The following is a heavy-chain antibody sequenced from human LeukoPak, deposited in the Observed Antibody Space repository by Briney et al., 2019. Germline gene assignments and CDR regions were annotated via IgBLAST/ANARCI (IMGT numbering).Heavy chain of an antibody. CDR2: IIPIFGTA. Sequence: ASVKVSCNASGGTFSSYAISWVRQAPGQGLEWMGGIIPIFGTANYAQKFQGRVTITADESTSTAYMELSSLRSEDTAVYYCAREARYSSSWYDYWGQGTLVTVSS. D-gene: IGHD6-13*01. CDR1: GGTFSSYA. CDR3: AREARYSSSWYDY. V-gene: IGHV1-69*13. J-gene: IGHJ4*02.